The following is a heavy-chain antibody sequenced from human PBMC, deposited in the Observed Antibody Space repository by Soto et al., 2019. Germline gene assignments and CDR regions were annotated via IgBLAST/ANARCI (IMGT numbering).Heavy chain of an antibody. V-gene: IGHV3-48*03. D-gene: IGHD2-2*01. CDR3: VRDRSRVIAVRPYGMDV. CDR1: ALTFSRYK. Sequence: GGSLRPSGAAAALTFSRYKMNWDRQAPGKGLGWVSYSGNSGNTKYYADSVKGGLIIARDNNKHSLYLQRNSQLVDERAVYSCVRDRSRVIAVRPYGMDVWGQGTRVTVS. CDR2: SGNSGNTK. J-gene: IGHJ6*02.